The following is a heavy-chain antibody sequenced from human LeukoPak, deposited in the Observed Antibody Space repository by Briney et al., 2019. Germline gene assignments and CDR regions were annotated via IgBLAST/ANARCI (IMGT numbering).Heavy chain of an antibody. Sequence: SETLSLTCAVYGGSFSGYYWSWIRQPPGKGLEWIGEINHSGSTNYNPSLKSRVTISVDTSKNQFSLKLSSVTAADTAVYYCARGYFDTSGYSNPFDIWGQGTMVTVSS. D-gene: IGHD3-22*01. CDR3: ARGYFDTSGYSNPFDI. V-gene: IGHV4-34*01. CDR1: GGSFSGYY. CDR2: INHSGST. J-gene: IGHJ3*02.